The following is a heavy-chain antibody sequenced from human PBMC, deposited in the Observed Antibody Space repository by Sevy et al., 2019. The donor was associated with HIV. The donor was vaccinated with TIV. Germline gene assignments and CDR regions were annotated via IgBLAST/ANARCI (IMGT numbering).Heavy chain of an antibody. CDR3: AREKGSVTTLPAFDL. CDR2: AYYTGHT. D-gene: IGHD4-17*01. V-gene: IGHV4-59*01. Sequence: SETLSLTCTVSGDSLNPYSCNWIRQPPGKGLEWIGYAYYTGHTNYNPSLKSRVTISVDPSRNQFSLKLSSVTAADTAVYFCAREKGSVTTLPAFDLWGQGTLVTVSS. CDR1: GDSLNPYS. J-gene: IGHJ3*01.